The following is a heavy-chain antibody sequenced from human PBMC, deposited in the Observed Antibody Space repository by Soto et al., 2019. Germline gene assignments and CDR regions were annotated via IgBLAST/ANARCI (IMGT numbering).Heavy chain of an antibody. D-gene: IGHD3-10*01. Sequence: ASVKVSCKASGYTFTSYDINWVRQATGQGLEWMGWMNPNSGNTGYAQKFQGRVTMTRNTSISTAYMELSSLRSEDTAVYYCAIIGLWFGELYYYYGMDVWGQGTTVTVSS. J-gene: IGHJ6*02. V-gene: IGHV1-8*01. CDR1: GYTFTSYD. CDR3: AIIGLWFGELYYYYGMDV. CDR2: MNPNSGNT.